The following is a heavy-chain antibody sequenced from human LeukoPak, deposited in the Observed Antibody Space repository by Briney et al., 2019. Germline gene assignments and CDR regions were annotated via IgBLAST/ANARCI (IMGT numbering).Heavy chain of an antibody. D-gene: IGHD6-13*01. CDR1: GYTFTSYD. J-gene: IGHJ6*02. CDR2: MNPNSGNT. CDR3: ARDRGQQLVLKGVSYYYYCGMDV. V-gene: IGHV1-8*01. Sequence: ASVKVSCKASGYTFTSYDINWVRQATGQGLEWMGWMNPNSGNTGYAQKFQGRVTMTRNTSISTAYMELSSLRSEDTAVYYCARDRGQQLVLKGVSYYYYCGMDVWGQGTTVTVSS.